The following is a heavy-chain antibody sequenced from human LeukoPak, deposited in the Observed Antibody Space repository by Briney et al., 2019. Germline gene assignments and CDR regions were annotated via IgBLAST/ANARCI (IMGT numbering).Heavy chain of an antibody. CDR3: ARLYCSGGSCYDYSWFDP. V-gene: IGHV1-69*05. D-gene: IGHD2-15*01. CDR2: IIPIFGTA. CDR1: GGTFSSYA. Sequence: ASVKVSCKASGGTFSSYAISWGRQAPGQGLEWMGGIIPIFGTANYAQKFQGRVTITTDESTSTAYMELSSLRSEDTAVYYCARLYCSGGSCYDYSWFDPWGQGTLVTVSS. J-gene: IGHJ5*02.